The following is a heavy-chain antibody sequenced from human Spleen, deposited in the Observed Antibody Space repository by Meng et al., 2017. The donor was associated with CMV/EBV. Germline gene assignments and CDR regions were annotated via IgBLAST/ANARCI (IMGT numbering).Heavy chain of an antibody. J-gene: IGHJ4*02. CDR2: INPNSGGT. CDR3: ARVGDCSSTSCLDY. CDR1: GYTFTGYY. Sequence: ASVKVSFKASGYTFTGYYMHWVRQAPGQGLEWMGWINPNSGGTNYAQKFQGRVTMTRDTSISTAYMELSRLRSDDTAVYYCARVGDCSSTSCLDYWGQGTLVTVSS. V-gene: IGHV1-2*02. D-gene: IGHD2-2*01.